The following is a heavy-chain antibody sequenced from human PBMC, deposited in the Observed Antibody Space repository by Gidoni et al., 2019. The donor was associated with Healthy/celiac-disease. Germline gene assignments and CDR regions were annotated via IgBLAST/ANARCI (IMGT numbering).Heavy chain of an antibody. Sequence: QVQLQQWGAGLLKPSETLSLTCAVYGGSFSGYYWSWIRQPPGKGLEWIGEINHSGSTNYNPSLKSRVTISVDTSKNQFSLKLSSVTAADTAVYYCARGRRYYDFWSGQYYFDYWGQGTLVTVSS. CDR3: ARGRRYYDFWSGQYYFDY. J-gene: IGHJ4*02. V-gene: IGHV4-34*01. CDR2: INHSGST. D-gene: IGHD3-3*01. CDR1: GGSFSGYY.